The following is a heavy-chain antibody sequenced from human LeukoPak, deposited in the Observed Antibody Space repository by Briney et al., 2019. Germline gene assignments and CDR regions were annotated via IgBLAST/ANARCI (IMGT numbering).Heavy chain of an antibody. CDR2: FDPEDGET. D-gene: IGHD3-22*01. J-gene: IGHJ3*02. Sequence: EASVKVSCKVSGYTLTELSMHWVRQAPGKGLEWMGGFDPEDGETIYAQKFQGRVTMTEDTSTDTAYMELSSLRSEDTAVYYCATPSLDSSGHDAFDIWGQGTMVTVSS. CDR3: ATPSLDSSGHDAFDI. CDR1: GYTLTELS. V-gene: IGHV1-24*01.